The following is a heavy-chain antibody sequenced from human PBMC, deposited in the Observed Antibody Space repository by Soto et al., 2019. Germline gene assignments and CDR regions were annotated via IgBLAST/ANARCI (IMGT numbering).Heavy chain of an antibody. D-gene: IGHD6-13*01. CDR1: GFTFSSYW. V-gene: IGHV3-7*01. CDR2: IKQDGSEK. Sequence: EVQLVESGGGLVQPGGSLRLSCAASGFTFSSYWMSWVRQAPGKGLEWVANIKQDGSEKYYVDSVKGRFTISRDNAKNSLYLQMNSLRAEDTAVYSCARDIHSSSWYVFFVSYWGQGTLVTVSS. CDR3: ARDIHSSSWYVFFVSY. J-gene: IGHJ4*02.